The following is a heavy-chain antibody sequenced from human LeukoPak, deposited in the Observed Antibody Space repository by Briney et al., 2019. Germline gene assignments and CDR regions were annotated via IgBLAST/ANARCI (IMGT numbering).Heavy chain of an antibody. J-gene: IGHJ6*03. CDR2: ISYDGSNS. Sequence: GGSLRLSCAPSGFTFSSHATHWVRQAPGKGLEWVALISYDGSNSYYADSLKGRFTISRDNSKNTLYLQMNSLRAEDTAVYYCARGGSGSYYYYFYYMDVWGKGTTVTVSS. CDR3: ARGGSGSYYYYFYYMDV. CDR1: GFTFSSHA. D-gene: IGHD1-26*01. V-gene: IGHV3-30*01.